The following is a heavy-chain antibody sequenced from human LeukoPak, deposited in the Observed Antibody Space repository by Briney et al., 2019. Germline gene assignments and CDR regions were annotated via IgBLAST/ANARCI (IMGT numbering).Heavy chain of an antibody. CDR3: AKDIVVVPAARKVGSAAFDI. V-gene: IGHV3-48*03. D-gene: IGHD2-2*01. CDR2: ISSSGSTI. J-gene: IGHJ3*02. CDR1: GFTFSSYE. Sequence: PGGSLRLSCAASGFTFSSYEMNWVRQAPGKGLEWVSYISSSGSTIYYADSVKGRFTITRDNSRNTLYLQMNSLRAEDTAVYYCAKDIVVVPAARKVGSAAFDIWGQGTMVTVSS.